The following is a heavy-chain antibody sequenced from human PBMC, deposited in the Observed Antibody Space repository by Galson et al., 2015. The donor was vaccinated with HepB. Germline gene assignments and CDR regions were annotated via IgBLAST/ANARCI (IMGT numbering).Heavy chain of an antibody. J-gene: IGHJ4*02. D-gene: IGHD3-22*01. CDR3: AKSDDSSGYTFDS. Sequence: SLRLSCAASGFTSHDYTMHWVRQAPGKGLEWVSLIGWEGTGRYYVDSVKGRFTVSRDNSKKSLYLQMNSLRSEDTALYYCAKSDDSSGYTFDSWGQGTLVTVSS. V-gene: IGHV3-43*01. CDR1: GFTSHDYT. CDR2: IGWEGTGR.